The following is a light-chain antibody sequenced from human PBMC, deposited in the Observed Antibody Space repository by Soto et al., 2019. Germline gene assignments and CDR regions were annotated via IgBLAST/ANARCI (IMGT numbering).Light chain of an antibody. J-gene: IGKJ4*01. V-gene: IGKV1-39*01. CDR1: QSISNY. Sequence: DIKMTQSPSSMSASVGDGVTITCWTSQSISNYLNWYQQKPGKDPKLLIYAASSLQSGVPSRFSGSGSGTDFNLTISSLQTEDFATYYCRQRYSTPLTFGGGTKVDIK. CDR3: RQRYSTPLT. CDR2: AAS.